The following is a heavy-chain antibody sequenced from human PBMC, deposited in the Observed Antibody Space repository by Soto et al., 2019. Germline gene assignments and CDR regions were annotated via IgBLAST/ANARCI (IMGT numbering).Heavy chain of an antibody. Sequence: PSETLSLTCTVSGYSISSGSYWAWIRQPPGKGPEWIASIYHGGTTFYNPSLKSRITISVDTSNNQFSLKLTSVTAADTAVYYCARDQRPLGPTYYDFWGGQTYYYGMDVWGQGTTVTVSS. CDR1: GYSISSGSY. CDR3: ARDQRPLGPTYYDFWGGQTYYYGMDV. D-gene: IGHD3-3*01. J-gene: IGHJ6*02. V-gene: IGHV4-38-2*02. CDR2: IYHGGTT.